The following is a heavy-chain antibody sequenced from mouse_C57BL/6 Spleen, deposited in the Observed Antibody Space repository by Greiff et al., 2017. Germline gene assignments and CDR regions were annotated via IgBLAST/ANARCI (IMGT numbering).Heavy chain of an antibody. CDR1: GYTFTSYW. CDR2: IHPNSGST. V-gene: IGHV1-64*01. Sequence: QVQLQQPGAELVKPGASVKLSCKASGYTFTSYWMHWVKQRPGQGLEWIGMIHPNSGSTNYNEKFKSKATLTVDKSSSTAYMQLSSLTSEDSAVYYCAGRDSNTYYYAMDYWGQGTSVTVSS. CDR3: AGRDSNTYYYAMDY. J-gene: IGHJ4*01. D-gene: IGHD2-5*01.